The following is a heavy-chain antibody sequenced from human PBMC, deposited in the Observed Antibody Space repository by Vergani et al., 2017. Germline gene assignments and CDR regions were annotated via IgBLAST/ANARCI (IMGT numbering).Heavy chain of an antibody. V-gene: IGHV1-69*01. CDR3: ARSGGELGILPSSFDY. J-gene: IGHJ4*02. CDR2: ITPIFGTA. D-gene: IGHD7-27*01. CDR1: GGTFSSYA. Sequence: QVQLVQSGAEVKKPGSSVKVSCKASGGTFSSYAISWVRQAPGQGLGWMGGITPIFGTANYAQKFQGRVTITADESTSTAYMELSSLRSEDTAVYYCARSGGELGILPSSFDYWGQGTLVTVSS.